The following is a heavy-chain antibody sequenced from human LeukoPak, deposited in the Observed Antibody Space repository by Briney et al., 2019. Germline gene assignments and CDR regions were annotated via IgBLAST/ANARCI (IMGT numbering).Heavy chain of an antibody. CDR2: IYSSGTT. V-gene: IGHV4-61*02. Sequence: PSETLSLTCTVSGGSISNDNYYWSWIRQPAGRGLEWIGRIYSSGTTNYNPSLKSRVIISVNTSKNQFSLTVASVTAADTAVYYCARGRGTTVTTYYSENWGQGTRVIVSS. CDR1: GGSISNDNYY. J-gene: IGHJ4*02. CDR3: ARGRGTTVTTYYSEN. D-gene: IGHD4-17*01.